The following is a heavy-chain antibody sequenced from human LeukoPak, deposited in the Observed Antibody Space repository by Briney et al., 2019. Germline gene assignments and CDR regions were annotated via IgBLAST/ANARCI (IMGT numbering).Heavy chain of an antibody. Sequence: GGSLRLSCAASGFTFSSYGMHWVRQAPGKGLEWVAVISYDGSNKYYADSVKGRFTISRDNSKNTLYLQMNSPRAEDTAVYYCAKAAREEAKYYYYYYGMDVWGQGTTVTVSS. J-gene: IGHJ6*02. CDR1: GFTFSSYG. CDR2: ISYDGSNK. D-gene: IGHD5-24*01. CDR3: AKAAREEAKYYYYYYGMDV. V-gene: IGHV3-30*18.